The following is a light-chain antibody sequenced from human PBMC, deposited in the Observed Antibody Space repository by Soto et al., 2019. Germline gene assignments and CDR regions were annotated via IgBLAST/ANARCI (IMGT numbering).Light chain of an antibody. V-gene: IGKV1-27*01. J-gene: IGKJ1*01. CDR1: QGIGNY. Sequence: DIPMTQSPSSLSASVGDRVTITCRASQGIGNYLAWYQQKPGKVPKLLIYTASTLRSGVPSRFSGSGSGTDFTLTISSLQPEDVATYYCLKCNSAPWTFGQGTKVEIK. CDR2: TAS. CDR3: LKCNSAPWT.